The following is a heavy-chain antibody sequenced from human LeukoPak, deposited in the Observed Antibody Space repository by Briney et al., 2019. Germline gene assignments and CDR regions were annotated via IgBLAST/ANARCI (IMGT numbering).Heavy chain of an antibody. Sequence: GGSLRLSCAASGFTFRSYWMSWVRQAPGKGLEWVSAISGSGGSTYYADSVKGRFTISRDNSKNTLYLQMNTLRPEDTAVYSCAKNGRGYSSDYFDYWGQGTLVTVSS. CDR3: AKNGRGYSSDYFDY. CDR2: ISGSGGST. J-gene: IGHJ4*02. D-gene: IGHD5-18*01. V-gene: IGHV3-23*01. CDR1: GFTFRSYW.